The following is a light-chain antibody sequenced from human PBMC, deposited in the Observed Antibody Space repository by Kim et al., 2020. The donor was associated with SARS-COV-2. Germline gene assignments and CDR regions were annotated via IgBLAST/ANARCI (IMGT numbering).Light chain of an antibody. Sequence: QSALTRPASVSGSPGQSITISCTGTSSDVGGYNYVSWYQQHPGKAPKLMMYDVSKRPSGVSNRFSGSKSGNTASLTISGLQAEDEADYYCSSYTSSSTVFGGGTQLTVL. CDR2: DVS. J-gene: IGLJ3*02. CDR1: SSDVGGYNY. V-gene: IGLV2-14*01. CDR3: SSYTSSSTV.